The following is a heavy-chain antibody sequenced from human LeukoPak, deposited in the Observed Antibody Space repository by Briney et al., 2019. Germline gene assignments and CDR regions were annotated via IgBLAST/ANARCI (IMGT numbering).Heavy chain of an antibody. J-gene: IGHJ6*03. CDR1: GYTFTSYD. CDR3: ARAVRRYYDFWSGYTPPAYYYYMDV. V-gene: IGHV1-8*01. CDR2: MNPNSGNT. Sequence: GASVKVSCKASGYTFTSYDINWVRQATGQGLEWMGWMNPNSGNTGYAQKFQGRVTMTRNTSISTAYMELSSLRSEDTAVYYCARAVRRYYDFWSGYTPPAYYYYMDVWGKGTTVTVSS. D-gene: IGHD3-3*01.